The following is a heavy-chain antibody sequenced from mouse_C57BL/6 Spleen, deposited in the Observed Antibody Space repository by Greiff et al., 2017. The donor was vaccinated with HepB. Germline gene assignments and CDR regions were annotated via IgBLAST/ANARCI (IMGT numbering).Heavy chain of an antibody. CDR2: IYPGDGDT. J-gene: IGHJ3*01. CDR3: ARAGSSPEWFAY. V-gene: IGHV1-82*01. CDR1: GYAFSSSW. Sequence: QVQLQQSGPELVKPGASVKISCKASGYAFSSSWMNWVKQRPGKGLEWIGRIYPGDGDTNYNGKFKGKATLTADKSSSTAYMQLSSLTSEDSAVYICARAGSSPEWFAYWGQGTLVTVSA. D-gene: IGHD1-1*01.